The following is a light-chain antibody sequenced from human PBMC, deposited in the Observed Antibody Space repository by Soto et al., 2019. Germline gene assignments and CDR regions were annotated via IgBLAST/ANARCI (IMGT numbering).Light chain of an antibody. CDR3: SSYTSSSTLV. Sequence: QSVLTQPASVSGSPGQSITISCTGTSSDVGGYNCVSWYQQHPGKAPKLMICDVSNRPSGVFSRFSGSKSGNTASLTISGLQAEDEADYYCSSYTSSSTLVFGTGTKVTVL. CDR2: DVS. V-gene: IGLV2-14*01. J-gene: IGLJ1*01. CDR1: SSDVGGYNC.